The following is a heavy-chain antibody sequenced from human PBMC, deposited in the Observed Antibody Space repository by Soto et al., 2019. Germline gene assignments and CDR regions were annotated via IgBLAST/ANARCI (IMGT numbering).Heavy chain of an antibody. J-gene: IGHJ6*03. CDR3: AKDGSIAVAGTNYYYYCYMDV. D-gene: IGHD6-19*01. CDR1: GFTFSSYG. V-gene: IGHV3-30*18. Sequence: QVQLVESGGGVVQPGRSLRLSCAASGFTFSSYGMHWVRQAPGKGLEWVAVISYDGSNKYYADSVKGRFTISRDNSKNTLYLQMNSLRAEDTAVYYCAKDGSIAVAGTNYYYYCYMDVWGKGTTVTVSS. CDR2: ISYDGSNK.